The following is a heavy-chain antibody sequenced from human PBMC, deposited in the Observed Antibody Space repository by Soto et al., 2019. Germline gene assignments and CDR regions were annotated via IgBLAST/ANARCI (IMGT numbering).Heavy chain of an antibody. CDR1: GDTFTSYA. CDR3: ASNEKVVPAATDYYYYYMDV. D-gene: IGHD2-2*01. J-gene: IGHJ6*03. CDR2: INAGNGNT. V-gene: IGHV1-3*01. Sequence: VASVKVCCKASGDTFTSYAMHWVRQAPGQRLEWMGWINAGNGNTKYSQKFQGRVTITRDTSASTAYMELSSLRSEDTAVYYCASNEKVVPAATDYYYYYMDVWGKGTTVTVSS.